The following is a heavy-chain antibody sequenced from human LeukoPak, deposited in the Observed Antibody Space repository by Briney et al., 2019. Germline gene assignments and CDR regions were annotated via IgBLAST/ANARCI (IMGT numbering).Heavy chain of an antibody. CDR2: ISAYNGNT. D-gene: IGHD2-21*01. V-gene: IGHV1-18*01. CDR3: ARDPPEFLFDP. CDR1: GYTFTSYG. J-gene: IGHJ5*02. Sequence: GASVKVSCKASGYTFTSYGISWVRQAPGQGLEWMGWISAYNGNTNYAQKFQGRVTITTDESTSTAYMELSSLRSEDTAVYYCARDPPEFLFDPWGQGTLVTVSS.